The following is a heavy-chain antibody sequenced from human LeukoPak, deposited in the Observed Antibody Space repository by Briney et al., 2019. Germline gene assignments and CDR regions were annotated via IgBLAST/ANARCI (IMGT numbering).Heavy chain of an antibody. V-gene: IGHV3-23*01. D-gene: IGHD2-2*01. Sequence: GGSLRLSCAASGFTFNNYAMNWVRQAPGKGLEWVPVISYTGATTSYADSVKGRFTISRDNSKNTLHLQMNSLRAEDTAVYYCARDGVPAARDLWGQGTMVIVSS. CDR2: ISYTGATT. CDR3: ARDGVPAARDL. CDR1: GFTFNNYA. J-gene: IGHJ3*01.